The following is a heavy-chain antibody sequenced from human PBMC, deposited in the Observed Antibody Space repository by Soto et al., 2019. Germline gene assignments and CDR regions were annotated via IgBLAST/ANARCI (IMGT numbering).Heavy chain of an antibody. CDR3: ARVAVAGTSPRPHGFDS. J-gene: IGHJ5*01. CDR1: GYIFSSYG. V-gene: IGHV1-18*01. Sequence: GASVKVSCKTSGYIFSSYGISWVRQAPGQGLEWMGWISAYIGDTKYAQTLQGRVTMTTDTYTKTAYMELRSLRFDDTAVYYCARVAVAGTSPRPHGFDSWGQGTLVTVSS. CDR2: ISAYIGDT. D-gene: IGHD6-19*01.